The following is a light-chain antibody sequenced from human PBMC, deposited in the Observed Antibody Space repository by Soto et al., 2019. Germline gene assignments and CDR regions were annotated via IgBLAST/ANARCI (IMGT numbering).Light chain of an antibody. CDR1: QSISTW. CDR3: QQYINRWT. J-gene: IGKJ1*01. CDR2: KAS. V-gene: IGKV1-5*03. Sequence: DIQMTQSPSILSASVGDRVTITCRASQSISTWLAWYQQKPGKAPKLLIYKASSLESGVPSRFSGSGSGTEFTLTISSLQPDDSATYYCQQYINRWTFGQGTKV.